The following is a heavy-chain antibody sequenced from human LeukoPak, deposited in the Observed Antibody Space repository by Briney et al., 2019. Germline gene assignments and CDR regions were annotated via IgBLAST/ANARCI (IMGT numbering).Heavy chain of an antibody. CDR3: ARGGLTDSSGWYNFDY. D-gene: IGHD6-19*01. Sequence: SVKVSCKASGGTFSSYAISWVRQAPGQGLEWMGGIIPIFGTANYAQKFQGRVTITADESTSTAYMELSSLRSENTAVYYCARGGLTDSSGWYNFDYWGQGTLVTVSS. V-gene: IGHV1-69*13. CDR2: IIPIFGTA. J-gene: IGHJ4*02. CDR1: GGTFSSYA.